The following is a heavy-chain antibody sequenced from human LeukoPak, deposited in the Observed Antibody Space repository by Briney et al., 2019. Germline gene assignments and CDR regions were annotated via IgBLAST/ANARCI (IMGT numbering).Heavy chain of an antibody. D-gene: IGHD2-21*01. CDR1: GFTFSSYA. J-gene: IGHJ4*02. CDR3: AGELHLALLN. CDR2: IWYDGTDK. V-gene: IGHV3-33*08. Sequence: GGSLRLSCAASGFTFSSYAMSWVRQAPGKGLEWVAVIWYDGTDKYYADSVKGRFTISRDNSKNTLYLQMDSLRADDTAVYFCAGELHLALLNWGQGTLVTVSS.